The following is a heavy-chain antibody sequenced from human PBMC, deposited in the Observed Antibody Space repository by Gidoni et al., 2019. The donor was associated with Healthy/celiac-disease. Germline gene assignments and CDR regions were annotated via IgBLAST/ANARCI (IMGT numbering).Heavy chain of an antibody. D-gene: IGHD6-13*01. CDR3: ARASYSSSWDGGQYYFDY. J-gene: IGHJ4*02. V-gene: IGHV4-34*01. Sequence: QVQLQQWGAGLLKPSETLSLTCAVYGGSFSGYYWSWIRQPPGKGLEWIGEINHSGSTNYNPSLKSRVTISVDTSKNQFSLKLSSVTAADTAVYYCARASYSSSWDGGQYYFDYWGQGTLVTVSS. CDR2: INHSGST. CDR1: GGSFSGYY.